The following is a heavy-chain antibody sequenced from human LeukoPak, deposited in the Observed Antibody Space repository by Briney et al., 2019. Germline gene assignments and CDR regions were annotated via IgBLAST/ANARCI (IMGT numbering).Heavy chain of an antibody. J-gene: IGHJ5*02. V-gene: IGHV4-4*07. CDR1: GGSISSYY. D-gene: IGHD2-2*01. CDR2: IYTSGST. Sequence: PSETLSLTCTVSGGSISSYYWSWIRQPAGKGLEWIGRIYTSGSTNYNPSLKSRVTISVDTSKNQFSLKLSSVTAADTAVYYCAXXXXSXSSTSCYFSPISRRVWFDPWGQGTLVTVSS. CDR3: AXXXXSXSSTSCYFSPISRRVWFDP.